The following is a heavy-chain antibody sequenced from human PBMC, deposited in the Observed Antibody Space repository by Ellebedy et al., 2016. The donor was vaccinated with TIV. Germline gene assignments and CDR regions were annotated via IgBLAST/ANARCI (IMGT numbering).Heavy chain of an antibody. Sequence: ASVKVSCKASGYTFTSYGISWVRQAPGQGLEWMGWISVYNGNTNYAQKLQGRVTMTTDTSTSTAYMELRSLRSDDTAVYYCARDLCSVTTWGCYYYYYGMDVWGQGTTVTASS. CDR3: ARDLCSVTTWGCYYYYYGMDV. D-gene: IGHD4-17*01. V-gene: IGHV1-18*01. CDR1: GYTFTSYG. CDR2: ISVYNGNT. J-gene: IGHJ6*02.